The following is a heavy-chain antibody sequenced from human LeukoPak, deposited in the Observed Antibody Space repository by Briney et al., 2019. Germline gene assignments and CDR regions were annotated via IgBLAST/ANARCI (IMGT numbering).Heavy chain of an antibody. CDR1: GYTFTSYY. CDR3: ARDLNTVTTDY. CDR2: INPSGGST. D-gene: IGHD4-17*01. V-gene: IGHV1-46*01. J-gene: IGHJ4*02. Sequence: GASVKVSCKASGYTFTSYYMHWVRQAPGQGLEWMEIINPSGGSTSYAQKFQGRVTMTRDTSTSTVYMELSSLRSEDTAVYYCARDLNTVTTDYWGQGTLVTVSS.